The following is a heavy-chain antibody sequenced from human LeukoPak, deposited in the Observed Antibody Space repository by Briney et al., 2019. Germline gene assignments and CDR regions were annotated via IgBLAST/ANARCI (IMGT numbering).Heavy chain of an antibody. D-gene: IGHD1-26*01. V-gene: IGHV5-51*01. J-gene: IGHJ4*02. Sequence: GESLKISCKGSGYSFTTYWIAWVRQMPGRGLEWMGIISPVDSEIRYSPSFRGQVTISADKSTSTAYLQWSRLKASDTAIYYCARHEGSGSYYSYWGQGTLVTVSS. CDR3: ARHEGSGSYYSY. CDR1: GYSFTTYW. CDR2: ISPVDSEI.